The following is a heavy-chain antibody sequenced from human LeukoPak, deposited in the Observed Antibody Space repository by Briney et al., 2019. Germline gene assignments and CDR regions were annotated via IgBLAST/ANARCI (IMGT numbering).Heavy chain of an antibody. D-gene: IGHD4-17*01. J-gene: IGHJ4*02. CDR3: ARGAPGDLQTFDY. V-gene: IGHV4-39*07. Sequence: PSETLSLTCSVSGPSISNTIYYWAWVRQPPGKGLDWIGSTHYSGSTYYNPSLLSRVTISTDTSKNQFSLKLSSVTAADTAVYYCARGAPGDLQTFDYWGQGTLVTVSS. CDR2: THYSGST. CDR1: GPSISNTIYY.